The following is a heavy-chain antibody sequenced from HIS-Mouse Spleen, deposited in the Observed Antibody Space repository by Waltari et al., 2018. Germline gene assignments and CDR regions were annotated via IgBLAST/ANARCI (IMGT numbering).Heavy chain of an antibody. J-gene: IGHJ4*02. CDR2: ISWNSGSI. Sequence: GFTFDDYAKHWVRQAPGKGLEWVSGISWNSGSIGYADSVKGRFTISRDNAKNSLYLQMNSLRAEDTALYYCAKDGRSLNYWGQGTLVTVSS. V-gene: IGHV3-9*01. CDR3: AKDGRSLNY. CDR1: GFTFDDYA.